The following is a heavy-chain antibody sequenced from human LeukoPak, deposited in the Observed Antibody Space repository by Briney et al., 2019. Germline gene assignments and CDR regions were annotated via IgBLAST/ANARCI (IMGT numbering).Heavy chain of an antibody. CDR2: IMPIFGTA. J-gene: IGHJ4*02. D-gene: IGHD6-19*01. V-gene: IGHV1-69*13. CDR1: GGTFSSYA. CDR3: ARVSAEAVAGS. Sequence: SVKVSCKASGGTFSSYAISRVRPAPGQGLEWMGGIMPIFGTANYAQKFQGRVTITADESTSTAYMELSSLRSEDTAVYYCARVSAEAVAGSWGQGTLVTVSP.